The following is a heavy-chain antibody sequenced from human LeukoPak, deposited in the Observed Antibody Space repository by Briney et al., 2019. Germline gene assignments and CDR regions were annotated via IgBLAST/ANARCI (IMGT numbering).Heavy chain of an antibody. D-gene: IGHD3-10*01. CDR1: GFTFSSYE. CDR2: ITSSGSTI. J-gene: IGHJ3*02. CDR3: ARRLRVKNAFDI. V-gene: IGHV3-48*03. Sequence: GGSLRLSCAASGFTFSSYEMNWVRQAPGKGLEWVSYITSSGSTIYYADSVKGRFTISRDNAKKSLYLQMNSLRAEDTAVYYCARRLRVKNAFDIWGQGTMVTVSS.